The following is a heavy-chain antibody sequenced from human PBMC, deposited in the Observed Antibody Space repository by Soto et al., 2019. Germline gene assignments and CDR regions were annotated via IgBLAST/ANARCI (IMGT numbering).Heavy chain of an antibody. V-gene: IGHV1-69*13. J-gene: IGHJ3*02. CDR3: ARNRIVGVTAEAFDT. CDR1: GGTFSSYA. CDR2: IIPIFGTA. D-gene: IGHD1-26*01. Sequence: GASVKVSCKASGGTFSSYAISWVRQAPGQGLEWMGGIIPIFGTANYAQKFQGRVTITADESTSTAYMELSSLRSEDTAVYYCARNRIVGVTAEAFDTWGHGIPVTAS.